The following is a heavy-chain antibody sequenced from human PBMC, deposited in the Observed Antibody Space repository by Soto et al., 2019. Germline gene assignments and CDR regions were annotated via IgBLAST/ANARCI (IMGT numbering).Heavy chain of an antibody. CDR3: AKDQVDIVVVPAARDYYYYGMDV. V-gene: IGHV3-30*18. CDR1: GFTFSSYG. D-gene: IGHD2-2*03. Sequence: QVQLVESGGGVVQPGRSLRLSCAASGFTFSSYGMHWVRQAPGKGLEWVAVISYDGSNKYYADSVKGRFTISRDNSKNTLYLKMNSLRAEETAVYYCAKDQVDIVVVPAARDYYYYGMDVWGQGTTVTVSS. CDR2: ISYDGSNK. J-gene: IGHJ6*02.